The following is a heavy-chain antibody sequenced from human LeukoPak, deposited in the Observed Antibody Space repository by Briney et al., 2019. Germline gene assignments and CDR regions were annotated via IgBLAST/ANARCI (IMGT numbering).Heavy chain of an antibody. CDR1: GFTFSSYG. Sequence: GGSLRLSCAASGFTFSSYGMNWVRQAPGKGLEWVSGLSGSGGSTFYADSVKGRFTISRDNSKDTLYLQVNSLRAEDTAVYYCATARTLRVTTSFDYWGQGTLVTVSS. CDR2: LSGSGGST. CDR3: ATARTLRVTTSFDY. D-gene: IGHD4-17*01. J-gene: IGHJ4*02. V-gene: IGHV3-23*01.